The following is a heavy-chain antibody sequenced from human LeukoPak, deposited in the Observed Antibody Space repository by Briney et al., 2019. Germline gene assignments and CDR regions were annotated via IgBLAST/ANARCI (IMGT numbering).Heavy chain of an antibody. D-gene: IGHD6-13*01. J-gene: IGHJ4*02. CDR3: ARGTTAAAGIFDC. Sequence: PSETLSLTSSVSGGSLSSYYWSWVRQPPGKGLEWIGRIYSSVSTNYNPSLNSRVTMSVDTSNNQFSLRLTSVTAADTAVYYCARGTTAAAGIFDCWGQGTLVTVSS. CDR1: GGSLSSYY. V-gene: IGHV4-4*07. CDR2: IYSSVST.